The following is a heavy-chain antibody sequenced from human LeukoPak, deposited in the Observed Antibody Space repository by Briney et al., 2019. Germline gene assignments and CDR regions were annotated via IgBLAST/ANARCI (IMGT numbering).Heavy chain of an antibody. CDR3: ASYYYDSSGLDY. CDR1: GYTFTGYY. Sequence: ASVTVSCKASGYTFTGYYMHWVRQAPRQGLEWMGWINPNSGGTNYAQKFQGRVTMTRDTSISTAYMELSRLRSDDTAVYYCASYYYDSSGLDYWGQGTLVTVSS. V-gene: IGHV1-2*02. D-gene: IGHD3-22*01. CDR2: INPNSGGT. J-gene: IGHJ4*02.